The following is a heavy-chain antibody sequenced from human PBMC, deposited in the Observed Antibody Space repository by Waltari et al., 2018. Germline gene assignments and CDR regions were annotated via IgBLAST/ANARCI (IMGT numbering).Heavy chain of an antibody. CDR3: ARDRNYDEQGAFYDVFDI. J-gene: IGHJ3*02. V-gene: IGHV3-7*03. CDR1: GFTFKSYW. D-gene: IGHD3-3*01. CDR2: IKGNGSVR. Sequence: EVQLVESGGGLVQPGGSLRLSCAAAGFTFKSYWLTWVRQAPGKGPGKGLELVAKIKGNGSVREYVESVKGRFTISRDNAKNTLYLQMNSLRAEDTAVYYCARDRNYDEQGAFYDVFDIWGQGTMVTVSS.